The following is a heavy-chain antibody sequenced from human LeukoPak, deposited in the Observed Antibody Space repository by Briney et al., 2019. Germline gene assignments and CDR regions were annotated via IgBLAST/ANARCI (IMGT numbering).Heavy chain of an antibody. CDR1: GGSFSGYY. J-gene: IGHJ4*02. CDR3: ARDSYGEWLVDY. Sequence: SETLSLTCAVYGGSFSGYYWSWIRQPPGKGLEWIGEINHSGSTNYNPSLKSRVTISVDTSKNQFSLKLSSVTAADTAVYYCARDSYGEWLVDYWGQGTLVTVSS. D-gene: IGHD6-19*01. CDR2: INHSGST. V-gene: IGHV4-34*01.